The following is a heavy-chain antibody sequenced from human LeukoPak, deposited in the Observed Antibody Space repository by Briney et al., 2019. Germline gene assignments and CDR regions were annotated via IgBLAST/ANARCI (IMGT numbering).Heavy chain of an antibody. Sequence: ASVKVSCKASGYTFTSYYMLWVRQAPGQGLEWMGIINPSGGSTSYAQKFQGRVTMTRDMSTSTVYMELSSLRSEDTAVYYCARAGIAEDAFDIWGQGTMVTVSS. CDR3: ARAGIAEDAFDI. CDR1: GYTFTSYY. V-gene: IGHV1-46*01. D-gene: IGHD6-13*01. J-gene: IGHJ3*02. CDR2: INPSGGST.